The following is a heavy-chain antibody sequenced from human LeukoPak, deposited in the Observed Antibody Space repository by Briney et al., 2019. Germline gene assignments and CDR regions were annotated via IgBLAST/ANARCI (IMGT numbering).Heavy chain of an antibody. J-gene: IGHJ3*02. Sequence: GGSLRPSCAASGFTFSSYAMRWVRQAPGKGLEWVSAISVSGGSTYYADSVKGRFTISRDNSKNTLYLQMTSLRAEDTAVYYCAKDSSGYYAFDIWGQGTMVTVSS. CDR2: ISVSGGST. CDR1: GFTFSSYA. V-gene: IGHV3-23*01. CDR3: AKDSSGYYAFDI. D-gene: IGHD3-22*01.